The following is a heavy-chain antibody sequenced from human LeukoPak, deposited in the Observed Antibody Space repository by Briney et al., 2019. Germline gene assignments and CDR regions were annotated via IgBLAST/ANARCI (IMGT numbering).Heavy chain of an antibody. V-gene: IGHV5-51*01. D-gene: IGHD1-26*01. CDR2: IYPGDSDT. Sequence: GESLKISCKCSGYRFTSYWIGWVGQMPGKGLEWMGIIYPGDSDTIYSPSFQGQVTISADKSTSTANLQWSSLKASDTAMYYCARSGGNYYSIWGQGTMVTVSS. J-gene: IGHJ3*02. CDR3: ARSGGNYYSI. CDR1: GYRFTSYW.